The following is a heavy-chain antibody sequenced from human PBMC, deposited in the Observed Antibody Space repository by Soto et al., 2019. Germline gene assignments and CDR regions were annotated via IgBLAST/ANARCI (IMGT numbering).Heavy chain of an antibody. CDR1: GYTFTGYY. CDR3: ARGGRVVRGVYDAFDI. D-gene: IGHD3-10*01. V-gene: IGHV1-2*04. Sequence: ASVKVSCKASGYTFTGYYMHWVRQAPGQGLEWMGWINPNSGGTNYAQKFQGWVTMTRDTSISTAYMELSRLRSDDTAVYYCARGGRVVRGVYDAFDIWGQGTMVTVSS. CDR2: INPNSGGT. J-gene: IGHJ3*02.